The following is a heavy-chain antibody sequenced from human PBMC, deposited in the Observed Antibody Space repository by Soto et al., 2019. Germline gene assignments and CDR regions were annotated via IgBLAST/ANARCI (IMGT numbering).Heavy chain of an antibody. J-gene: IGHJ4*02. D-gene: IGHD2-15*01. V-gene: IGHV3-23*01. Sequence: DVQLLESGGGLVQPEGSLRLSCAASGFTFSSYAMGWVRQGPGKGLEWVAVVSIGGSTHYADSVRGRFTISRDNSKNTLFLQMNSLKDEDKAVYFCAKRRGAGGHFDYWGQGALVTVSS. CDR2: VSIGGST. CDR1: GFTFSSYA. CDR3: AKRRGAGGHFDY.